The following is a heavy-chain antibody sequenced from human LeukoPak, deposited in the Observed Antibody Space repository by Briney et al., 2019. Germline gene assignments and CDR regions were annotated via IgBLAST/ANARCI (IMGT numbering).Heavy chain of an antibody. CDR1: GFTFSSYW. J-gene: IGHJ6*02. V-gene: IGHV3-74*01. CDR3: ARDQSTIPTATYALDV. D-gene: IGHD2-2*01. Sequence: GGSLRLSCAASGFTFSSYWMHWVRQVPGKGLVWISRISSDGSSTRYADSVKGRFTISRDNAKNTLYLRMNSLRAEDTAVYCCARDQSTIPTATYALDVWGQGTTVTVSS. CDR2: ISSDGSST.